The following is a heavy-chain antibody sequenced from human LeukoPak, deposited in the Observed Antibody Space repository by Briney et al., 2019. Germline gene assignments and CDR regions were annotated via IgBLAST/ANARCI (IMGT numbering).Heavy chain of an antibody. CDR1: GFTFSSYW. CDR3: ARGDYGGRGEFDY. D-gene: IGHD4-23*01. CDR2: INSDGSTT. Sequence: PGGSLRLSCAASGFTFSSYWMHWVRQAPGKGLVWVSRINSDGSTTSYADSVKGRFTISRDNAKNTLYLQMNSLRAEDTAVYYCARGDYGGRGEFDYWGQGTLVTVSS. V-gene: IGHV3-74*01. J-gene: IGHJ4*02.